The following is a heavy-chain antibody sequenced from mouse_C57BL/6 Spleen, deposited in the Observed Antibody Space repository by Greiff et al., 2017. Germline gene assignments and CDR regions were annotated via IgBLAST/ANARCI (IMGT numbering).Heavy chain of an antibody. J-gene: IGHJ1*03. Sequence: QVQLQQPGAELVRPGTSVTLSCKASGYTFTSYWMHWVKQRPGQGLEWIGVIDPSDSYTNYTQKFKGKATLTVDTSSSTAYMQLSSLTSEDSAVYYCARGDYYGSDWYFDVWGTGTTVTVSS. CDR1: GYTFTSYW. CDR2: IDPSDSYT. D-gene: IGHD1-1*01. V-gene: IGHV1-59*01. CDR3: ARGDYYGSDWYFDV.